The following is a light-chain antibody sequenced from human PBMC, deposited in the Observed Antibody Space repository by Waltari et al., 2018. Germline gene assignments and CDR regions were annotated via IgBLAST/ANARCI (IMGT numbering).Light chain of an antibody. CDR3: QSYDISLSAYV. V-gene: IGLV1-40*01. J-gene: IGLJ1*01. Sequence: QSVLTQPPSVSGAPGQRVTLSCTGSSFHIGAGYALHWYQQLPGTAPKLLIHGNSNRPSGVPDRFSGSKSGTSASLAITGLQADDEADYFCQSYDISLSAYVFGTGTKVTVL. CDR1: SFHIGAGYA. CDR2: GNS.